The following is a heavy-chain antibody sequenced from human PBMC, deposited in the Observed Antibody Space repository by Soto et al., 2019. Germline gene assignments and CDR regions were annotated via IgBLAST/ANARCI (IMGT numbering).Heavy chain of an antibody. CDR1: GGSISSGDYY. D-gene: IGHD5-12*01. V-gene: IGHV4-30-4*01. J-gene: IGHJ4*02. Sequence: QVQLQESGPGLVKPSQTLSLTCTVSGGSISSGDYYWSWIRQPPGKGLEWIGYIFYSGSTYYNPSLKSRVTISVDTSTIKFSLKLCSVTAADTAVYYCARWLGYGPHFDYWGQGTLVNVSS. CDR3: ARWLGYGPHFDY. CDR2: IFYSGST.